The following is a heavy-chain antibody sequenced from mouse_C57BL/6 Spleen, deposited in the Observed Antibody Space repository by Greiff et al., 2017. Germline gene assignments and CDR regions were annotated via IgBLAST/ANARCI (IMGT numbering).Heavy chain of an antibody. Sequence: EVKLMESGPGLVKPSQSLSLTCSVTGYSITSGYYWNWIRQFPGNKLEWMGYISYDGSNNYNPSLKNRISITRDTSKNQFFLKLNSVTTEDTATYYCAREGSTVVAGNYAMDYWGQGTSVTVSS. D-gene: IGHD1-1*01. V-gene: IGHV3-6*01. CDR3: AREGSTVVAGNYAMDY. CDR1: GYSITSGYY. J-gene: IGHJ4*01. CDR2: ISYDGSN.